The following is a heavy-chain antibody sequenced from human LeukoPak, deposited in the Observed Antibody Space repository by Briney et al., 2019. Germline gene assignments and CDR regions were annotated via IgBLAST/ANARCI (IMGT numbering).Heavy chain of an antibody. J-gene: IGHJ6*02. V-gene: IGHV4-4*07. CDR1: GGSISSYY. CDR3: ARGGWTVYDSSAYYPDYYYYYGMDV. Sequence: SETLSLTCTVSGGSISSYYWSWIRQPAGKGLEWIGRIYTSGSTNYNPSLKSRVTMSVDTSKNQFSLKLSSVTAADTAVYYCARGGWTVYDSSAYYPDYYYYYGMDVWGQGTTVTVSS. CDR2: IYTSGST. D-gene: IGHD3-22*01.